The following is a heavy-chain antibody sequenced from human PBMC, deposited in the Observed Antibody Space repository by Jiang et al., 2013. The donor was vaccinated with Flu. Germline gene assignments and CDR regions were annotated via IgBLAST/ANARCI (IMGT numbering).Heavy chain of an antibody. V-gene: IGHV1-3*04. CDR2: INIGNGNT. D-gene: IGHD6-6*01. CDR1: GYTFTTYA. Sequence: SGYTFTTYAIHWCASPGQRLEWMGWINIGNGNTKYSPKFQGRVSITRDTSASTAYMEVSSLTSEDTAVYYCARRIVRSFDYWGQGTLVTVSS. CDR3: ARRIVRSFDY. J-gene: IGHJ4*02.